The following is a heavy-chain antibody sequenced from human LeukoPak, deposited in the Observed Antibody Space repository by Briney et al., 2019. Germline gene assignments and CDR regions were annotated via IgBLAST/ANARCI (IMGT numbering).Heavy chain of an antibody. CDR2: ISNSGGST. CDR3: ARETFYAFDI. D-gene: IGHD2/OR15-2a*01. Sequence: GGSLRLSCAASGFTFSSYAMSWVRQAPGKGLEWVSTISNSGGSTYYADSVKGRFTISRDNSKNTLYLQMNCLRAEDTAIYYCARETFYAFDIWGQGTMVTVSS. CDR1: GFTFSSYA. V-gene: IGHV3-23*01. J-gene: IGHJ3*02.